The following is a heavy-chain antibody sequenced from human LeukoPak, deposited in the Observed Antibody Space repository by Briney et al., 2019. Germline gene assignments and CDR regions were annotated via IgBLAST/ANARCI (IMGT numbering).Heavy chain of an antibody. D-gene: IGHD2-15*01. Sequence: GGSLRLSCAASGFTFNDYAMHWVRQAPGKGLEWVSGINWSSGNIGHADSVKGRFTISRDNAKNSLHLQMNSPRDEDTALYYCAKAVKVADYYYGMDVWGLGTAVTVS. CDR3: AKAVKVADYYYGMDV. CDR1: GFTFNDYA. V-gene: IGHV3-9*01. J-gene: IGHJ6*02. CDR2: INWSSGNI.